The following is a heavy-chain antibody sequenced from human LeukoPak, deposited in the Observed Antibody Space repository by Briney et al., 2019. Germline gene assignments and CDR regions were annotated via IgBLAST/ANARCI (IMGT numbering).Heavy chain of an antibody. D-gene: IGHD2-2*01. Sequence: GGSLRLSCAASGFTLSSYAMNWVRQAPGKGLEWVAVISYDGSNKYYADSVKGRFTISRDNSKNTLYLQMNSLRAEDTAVYYCARGREIVEVPAASNYWGQGTLVTVSS. J-gene: IGHJ4*02. V-gene: IGHV3-30-3*01. CDR1: GFTLSSYA. CDR3: ARGREIVEVPAASNY. CDR2: ISYDGSNK.